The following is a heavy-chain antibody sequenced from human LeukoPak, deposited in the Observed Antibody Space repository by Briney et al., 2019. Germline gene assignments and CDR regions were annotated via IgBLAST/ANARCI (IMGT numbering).Heavy chain of an antibody. CDR1: GGTFSSYA. Sequence: SVKVSCKASGGTFSSYAISWVRQAPGQGLEWMGGIIPIFGTANYAQEFQGRVTITADESTSTAYMELSSLRSEDTAVYYCARGPPRVDQPSRYFDLWGRGTLVTVSS. CDR2: IIPIFGTA. J-gene: IGHJ2*01. V-gene: IGHV1-69*13. D-gene: IGHD6-6*01. CDR3: ARGPPRVDQPSRYFDL.